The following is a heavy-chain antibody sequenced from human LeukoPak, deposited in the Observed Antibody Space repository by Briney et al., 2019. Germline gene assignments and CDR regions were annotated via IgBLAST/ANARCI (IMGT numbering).Heavy chain of an antibody. CDR3: ARESGIFGVARTYFDY. J-gene: IGHJ4*02. CDR2: INHSGST. V-gene: IGHV4-34*01. D-gene: IGHD3-3*01. Sequence: SETLSLTCAVYGGSFSGYYWSWIRQPPGKGLEWIGEINHSGSTNYNPSLKSRVTISVDTSKNQFSLKLSSVTAADTAVYYCARESGIFGVARTYFDYWGQGTLVTVSS. CDR1: GGSFSGYY.